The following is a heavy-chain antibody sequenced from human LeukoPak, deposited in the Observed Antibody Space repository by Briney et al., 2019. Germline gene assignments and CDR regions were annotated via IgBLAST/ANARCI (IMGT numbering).Heavy chain of an antibody. CDR1: GASIRRGVNS. Sequence: SETLSFTCTASGASIRRGVNSWGWFRKPQGKGLEWIGYTYYSGSTYYNPSLKSRVTISVDTSKNQFSLKLNSVTAADTAVYYCARPYYYDSRIDPWGQGTLVTVSS. D-gene: IGHD3-22*01. CDR2: TYYSGST. CDR3: ARPYYYDSRIDP. V-gene: IGHV4-30-4*01. J-gene: IGHJ5*02.